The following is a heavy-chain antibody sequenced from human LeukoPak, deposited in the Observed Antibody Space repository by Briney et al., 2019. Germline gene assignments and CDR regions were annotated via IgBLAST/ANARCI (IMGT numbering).Heavy chain of an antibody. Sequence: PGGSLRLSCAASGFTFNTYTMNWVRQAPGKGLEWVSSISSSSNNINYADSVKGRFTISGDNAMNSVHLQMNSLRVEDTAVCYCARGYQRPDYWGQGTLITVSS. CDR1: GFTFNTYT. V-gene: IGHV3-21*01. CDR3: ARGYQRPDY. CDR2: ISSSSNNI. J-gene: IGHJ4*02. D-gene: IGHD2-2*01.